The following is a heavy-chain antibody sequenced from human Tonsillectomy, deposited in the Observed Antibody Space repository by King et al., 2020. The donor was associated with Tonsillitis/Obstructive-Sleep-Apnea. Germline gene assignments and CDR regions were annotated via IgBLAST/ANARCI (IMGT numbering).Heavy chain of an antibody. Sequence: VQLVESGGGLVQPGGSLRLSCAASGFTFSSYWMHWVRQAPGKGLVWVSRINSDGSSTSYADSVKGRFTISRDNAKNTLYLQMNSLRAEDTAVYYCARDPPNDLFSCLISSYYYSLDVCRPWTTVPLSS. D-gene: IGHD3-3*01. CDR2: INSDGSST. V-gene: IGHV3-74*01. J-gene: IGHJ6*03. CDR1: GFTFSSYW. CDR3: ARDPPNDLFSCLISSYYYSLDV.